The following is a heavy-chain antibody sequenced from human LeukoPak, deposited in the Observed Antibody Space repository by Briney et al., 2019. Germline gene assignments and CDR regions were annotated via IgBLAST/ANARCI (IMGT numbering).Heavy chain of an antibody. V-gene: IGHV3-23*01. CDR2: ISGSGTNT. J-gene: IGHJ4*02. CDR3: LQRPPFDY. CDR1: GFTFNTCA. Sequence: GGSLRLSCAASGFTFNTCAMSWVRQAPGKGLEWVSAISGSGTNTYYADSVKGRLTVSRDNSKNTLFLQMNSLRAEDTAVYYSLQRPPFDYWAQGTLVTVSS.